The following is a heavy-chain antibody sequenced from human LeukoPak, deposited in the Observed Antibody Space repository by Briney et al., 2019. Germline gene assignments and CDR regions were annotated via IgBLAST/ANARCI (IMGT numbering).Heavy chain of an antibody. D-gene: IGHD3-10*01. V-gene: IGHV1-18*01. J-gene: IGHJ5*02. CDR1: GYTFTSYG. CDR3: ARGGVGSGSYNIDNWFDP. CDR2: ISAYNGDT. Sequence: VASVKVSCRASGYTFTSYGISWVRQAPGQGLEWMGWISAYNGDTNYAQKLQCRVTMTTDTSTSTAYMELRSLRSDDTAVYYCARGGVGSGSYNIDNWFDPWGQGTLVTVSS.